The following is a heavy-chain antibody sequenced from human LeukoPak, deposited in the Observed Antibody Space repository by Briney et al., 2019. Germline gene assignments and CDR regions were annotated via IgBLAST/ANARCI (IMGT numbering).Heavy chain of an antibody. J-gene: IGHJ4*02. CDR1: GFSLSTSGVG. CDR2: IYWDDDK. D-gene: IGHD2-15*01. CDR3: APEYCSGGSCYFDY. V-gene: IGHV2-5*02. Sequence: EPGPTLVNPTQTLTLTCTFSGFSLSTSGVGVGWIRQPPGKALEWLALIYWDDDKRYSPSLKSRLTITKDTSKNQVVLTMTNMDPVDTATYYCAPEYCSGGSCYFDYWGQGTLVTVSS.